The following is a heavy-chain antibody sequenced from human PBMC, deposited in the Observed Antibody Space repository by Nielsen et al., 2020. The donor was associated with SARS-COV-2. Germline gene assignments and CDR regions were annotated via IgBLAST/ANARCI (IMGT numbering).Heavy chain of an antibody. D-gene: IGHD2-2*01. CDR1: GGSISDYY. CDR3: ARGVVVPAASMDV. J-gene: IGHJ6*03. CDR2: IYYSGAT. Sequence: GSLRLSCTVSGGSISDYYWSWIRQPPGKGLEYIGYIYYSGATNYNPSLKSRVTISVDTSKNQFSLKLSSVTAADTAVYYCARGVVVPAASMDVWGKGTTVTVSS. V-gene: IGHV4-59*12.